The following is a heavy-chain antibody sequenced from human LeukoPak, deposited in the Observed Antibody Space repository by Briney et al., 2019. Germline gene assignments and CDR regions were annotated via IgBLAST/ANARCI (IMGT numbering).Heavy chain of an antibody. CDR1: GYSISNSYY. V-gene: IGHV4-38-2*02. D-gene: IGHD4-11*01. Sequence: PSETLSLTCTVSGYSISNSYYWGWIRQPPGKGLEWIGSIYHSGSTYYNPSLKSRLTISIDTSKNQFSLKLSSVTAADTAVYYCARLHKYSNYFDYWGQGTLVTVSS. J-gene: IGHJ4*02. CDR3: ARLHKYSNYFDY. CDR2: IYHSGST.